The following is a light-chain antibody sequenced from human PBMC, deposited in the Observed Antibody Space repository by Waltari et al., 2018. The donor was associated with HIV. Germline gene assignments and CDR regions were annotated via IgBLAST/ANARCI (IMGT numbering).Light chain of an antibody. J-gene: IGLJ1*01. CDR3: SSYTTTSTLYG. CDR2: DVN. V-gene: IGLV2-14*03. Sequence: QSALTQPRTVSGSPGQSVTIPCTGISSDSGVYKYFSWYQQHPGKAPKLLIYDVNKRPSGVSHRFSGSKSANTASLTISGLQAEDEADYYCSSYTTTSTLYGFGTGTKVTV. CDR1: SSDSGVYKY.